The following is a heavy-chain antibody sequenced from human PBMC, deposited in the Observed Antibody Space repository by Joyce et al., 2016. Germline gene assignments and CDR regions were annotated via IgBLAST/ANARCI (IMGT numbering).Heavy chain of an antibody. J-gene: IGHJ4*02. D-gene: IGHD6-19*01. CDR2: IIPVIGTA. CDR1: GGTFSSDA. CDR3: AGGTAVAGHLDY. Sequence: QVQLVQSGAEVKKPGSSVTVSCKASGGTFSSDAVSWVRQAPGQGLEWMGGIIPVIGTAIYAQKIQGRLSITADASTSTAYMDLSSLTSEDTAIYYCAGGTAVAGHLDYWGQGTLVTVSS. V-gene: IGHV1-69*01.